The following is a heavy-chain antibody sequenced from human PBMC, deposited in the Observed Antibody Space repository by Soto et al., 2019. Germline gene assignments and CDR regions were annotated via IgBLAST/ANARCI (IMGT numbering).Heavy chain of an antibody. CDR2: ISPYDDST. D-gene: IGHD3-16*01. Sequence: QVQLVQSAGEMKKPGASVQVSCKASGYTFIRYGITWVRQAPGQGFEWMGWISPYDDSTSYAQKLQGRATMTADTSTRIVNLTLRRLNSDASAVYYCARGGYYANTWVKLRHYGLDVWGQGTSVTFSS. V-gene: IGHV1-18*01. CDR3: ARGGYYANTWVKLRHYGLDV. CDR1: GYTFIRYG. J-gene: IGHJ6*02.